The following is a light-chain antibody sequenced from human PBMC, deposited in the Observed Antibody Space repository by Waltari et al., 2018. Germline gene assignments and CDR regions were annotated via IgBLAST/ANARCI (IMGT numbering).Light chain of an antibody. CDR3: QQNDESPPMT. CDR1: QSISSH. V-gene: IGKV3-15*01. J-gene: IGKJ3*01. CDR2: GAS. Sequence: VSCRASQSISSHLAWYQQKPGQAPRLLIYGASTRATGIPARFSGSGSGTEFTLTISSLESEDFAVYFCQQNDESPPMTFGPGTKMEIK.